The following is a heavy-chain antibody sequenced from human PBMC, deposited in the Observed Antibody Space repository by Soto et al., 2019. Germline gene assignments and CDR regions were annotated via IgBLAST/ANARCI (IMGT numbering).Heavy chain of an antibody. CDR1: GFTFSSYA. J-gene: IGHJ4*02. Sequence: EVQLLESGGGLVQPGGSLRLSCAASGFTFSSYAMSWVRQAPGKGLEWVSAISGSGGSTYYADSVKGRFTISRDNSKNTLYLQMNRLRAEDTAVYYCAKVWHYYDSSGYFNFDYWGQGTLVTVSS. D-gene: IGHD3-22*01. CDR3: AKVWHYYDSSGYFNFDY. CDR2: ISGSGGST. V-gene: IGHV3-23*01.